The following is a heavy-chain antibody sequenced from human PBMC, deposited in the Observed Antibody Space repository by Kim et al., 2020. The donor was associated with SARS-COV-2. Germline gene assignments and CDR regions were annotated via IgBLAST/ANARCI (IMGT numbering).Heavy chain of an antibody. V-gene: IGHV5-10-1*01. CDR2: IDPSDSYT. CDR3: AQNRVGATRVGDAFDI. D-gene: IGHD1-26*01. J-gene: IGHJ3*02. CDR1: GYSFTSYW. Sequence: GESLKISCKGSGYSFTSYWISWVRQMPGKGLEWMGRIDPSDSYTNYSPSFQGHVTISADKSISTAYLQWSSLKASDTAMYYCAQNRVGATRVGDAFDIWGQGTMVTVSS.